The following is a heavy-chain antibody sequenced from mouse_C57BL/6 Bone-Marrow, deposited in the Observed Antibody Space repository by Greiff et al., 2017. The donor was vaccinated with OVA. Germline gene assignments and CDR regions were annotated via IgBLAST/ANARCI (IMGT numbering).Heavy chain of an antibody. J-gene: IGHJ3*01. CDR3: ARAGLEAY. CDR1: GFTFSSYA. Sequence: DVKLVESGGGLVKPGGSLKLSCAASGFTFSSYAMSWVRQTPEKRLEWVATISDGGSYTYYPDNVKGRFTISRDNAKNNLYLQMSHLKSEDTAMYYCARAGLEAYWGQGTLVTVSA. CDR2: ISDGGSYT. D-gene: IGHD6-1*01. V-gene: IGHV5-4*03.